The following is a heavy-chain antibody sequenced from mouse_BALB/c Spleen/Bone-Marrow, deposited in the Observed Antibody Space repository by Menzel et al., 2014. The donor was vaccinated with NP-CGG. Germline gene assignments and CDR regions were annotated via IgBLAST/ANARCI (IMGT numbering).Heavy chain of an antibody. CDR1: GFNIKDTY. Sequence: VQLQQSGAERVKPGASVKLSCTASGFNIKDTYMHWVKQRPEQGLEWIGRIDPANGNTKYVPKFQGKATITADTSSNTAYLQLSSLTSENTAVYYCALYYDYDVGYWCQGTTLTVSS. CDR2: IDPANGNT. CDR3: ALYYDYDVGY. J-gene: IGHJ2*01. D-gene: IGHD2-4*01. V-gene: IGHV14-3*02.